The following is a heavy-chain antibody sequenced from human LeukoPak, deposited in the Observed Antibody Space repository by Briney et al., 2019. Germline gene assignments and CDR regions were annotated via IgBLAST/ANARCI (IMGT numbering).Heavy chain of an antibody. CDR3: AREFGLGWFDP. Sequence: GASVKVSCKASGGTFSSYAISWVRQAPGQGLEWMGRIIPILGIANYAQKFQSRVTITADKSTSTAYMELSSLRSEDTAVYYCAREFGLGWFDPWGQGTLVTVSS. CDR1: GGTFSSYA. J-gene: IGHJ5*02. V-gene: IGHV1-69*04. CDR2: IIPILGIA. D-gene: IGHD3-10*01.